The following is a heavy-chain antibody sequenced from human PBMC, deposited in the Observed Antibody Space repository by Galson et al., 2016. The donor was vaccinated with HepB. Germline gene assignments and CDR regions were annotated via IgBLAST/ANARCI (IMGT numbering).Heavy chain of an antibody. D-gene: IGHD1-1*01. CDR1: GFSFNDFY. J-gene: IGHJ4*02. CDR2: ISRSGNTR. Sequence: SLRLSCAASGFSFNDFYMSWIRQPPGKALEWISYISRSGNTREYADSVKGRFTASRDNNKNSVYLQLNSLRAEDTALYYCARDVNNWTGDRRLFDLWGQGTLSPSPQ. V-gene: IGHV3-11*01. CDR3: ARDVNNWTGDRRLFDL.